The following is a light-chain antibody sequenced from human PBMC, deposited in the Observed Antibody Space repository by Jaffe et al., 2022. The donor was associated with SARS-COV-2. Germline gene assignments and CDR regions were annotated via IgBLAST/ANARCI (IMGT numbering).Light chain of an antibody. CDR3: QVWDSSSEHWV. J-gene: IGLJ3*02. V-gene: IGLV3-21*02. CDR2: DNT. Sequence: SYVLTQPPSVSVAPGQTATLICEGSNMGSKNVHWYQQRPGQAPVMVVSDNTDRPSGIPKRISGSNSGIAAALTISGVEVGDEADYYCQVWDSSSEHWVFGGGTKLNVL. CDR1: NMGSKN.